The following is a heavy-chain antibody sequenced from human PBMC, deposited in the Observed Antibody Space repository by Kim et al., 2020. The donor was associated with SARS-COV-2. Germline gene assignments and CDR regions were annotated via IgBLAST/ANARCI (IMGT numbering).Heavy chain of an antibody. CDR2: ISSNGDTT. CDR3: VRDRGAIIRYFDY. J-gene: IGHJ4*02. D-gene: IGHD3-10*01. CDR1: GFTFKNYA. V-gene: IGHV3-64D*06. Sequence: GGSLRLSCSVSGFTFKNYAIHWVRQAPGKGLEYVSSISSNGDTTNYADSVKGRFTISRDNAKNALYLQMSSLRTEDTAVYYCVRDRGAIIRYFDYLGQETLRPLSA.